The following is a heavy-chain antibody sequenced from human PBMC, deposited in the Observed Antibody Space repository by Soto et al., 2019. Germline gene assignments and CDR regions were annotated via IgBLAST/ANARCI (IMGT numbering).Heavy chain of an antibody. CDR3: TREYSSGWYVGYFDY. CDR2: IRSKAYGGTT. Sequence: GGSLRLSCTASGFTFGDYAMSWFRQAPGKGLEWVGFIRSKAYGGTTEYAASVKGRFTISRDDSKSIAYLQMNSLKTEDTAVFYCTREYSSGWYVGYFDYWGQGTLVTVSS. J-gene: IGHJ4*02. CDR1: GFTFGDYA. D-gene: IGHD6-19*01. V-gene: IGHV3-49*03.